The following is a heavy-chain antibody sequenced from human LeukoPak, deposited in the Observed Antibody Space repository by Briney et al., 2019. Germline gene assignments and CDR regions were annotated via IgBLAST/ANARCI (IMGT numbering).Heavy chain of an antibody. V-gene: IGHV1-46*01. CDR2: INPSGGST. CDR3: AREYYYDSSGYLDY. J-gene: IGHJ4*02. CDR1: GYIFTNYG. Sequence: ASVKVSCKASGYIFTNYGISWVRQAPGQGLEWMGIINPSGGSTSYAQKFQGRVTMTRDTSTSTVYMELSSLRSEDTAVYYCAREYYYDSSGYLDYWGQGTLVTVSS. D-gene: IGHD3-22*01.